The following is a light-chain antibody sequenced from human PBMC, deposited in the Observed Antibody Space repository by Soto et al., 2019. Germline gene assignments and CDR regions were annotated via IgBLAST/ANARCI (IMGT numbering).Light chain of an antibody. CDR3: QQYNNWPPWT. CDR2: TAS. CDR1: QSVSDN. V-gene: IGKV3-15*01. Sequence: ETVMTQAPATLSLSPGERATLSCRASQSVSDNLAWYQQKPGQAPRLIIYTASIRATGIPARFSGSGSGTEFTLTISSLQSEDFAIYYCQQYNNWPPWTFGQGTKVDIK. J-gene: IGKJ1*01.